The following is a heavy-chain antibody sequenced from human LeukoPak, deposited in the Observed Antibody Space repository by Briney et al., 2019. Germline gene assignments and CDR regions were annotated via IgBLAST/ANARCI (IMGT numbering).Heavy chain of an antibody. J-gene: IGHJ4*02. CDR2: IYYSGST. Sequence: SETLSLTCTVSGGSISSYYWSWIRQPPGKGLEWIGYIYYSGSTNYNPSLKSRVTISVDTSKNQFSLKLSSVTAADTAVYYCAREGYDSSGYADYWGQGTLVTVSS. CDR1: GGSISSYY. V-gene: IGHV4-59*12. CDR3: AREGYDSSGYADY. D-gene: IGHD3-22*01.